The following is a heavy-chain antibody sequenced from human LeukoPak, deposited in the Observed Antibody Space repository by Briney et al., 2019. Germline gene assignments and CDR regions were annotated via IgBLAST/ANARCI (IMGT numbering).Heavy chain of an antibody. CDR1: GGSISGSY. CDR2: ISASERT. V-gene: IGHV4-4*07. J-gene: IGHJ4*02. D-gene: IGHD1-26*01. Sequence: SETLSLTCTVSGGSISGSYWSWIRQPAGKGLEWIGRISASERTNYNPSLKSRVAISVVTSKNQFSLKLSSVTAPDTAVYYCARRNRGIVGAPFDFWGQGTLVTVSS. CDR3: ARRNRGIVGAPFDF.